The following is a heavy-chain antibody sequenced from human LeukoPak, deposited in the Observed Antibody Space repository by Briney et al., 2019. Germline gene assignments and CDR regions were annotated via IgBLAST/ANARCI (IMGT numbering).Heavy chain of an antibody. D-gene: IGHD5-24*01. CDR3: ARDYWEMATIFDY. Sequence: GASVKVSCKVSGYTLTELSMHWVRQASGKGLEWMGGFDPEDGETIYAQKLQGRVTMTTDTSTSTAYMELRSLRSDDTAVYYCARDYWEMATIFDYWGQGTLVTVSS. CDR2: FDPEDGET. V-gene: IGHV1-24*01. J-gene: IGHJ4*02. CDR1: GYTLTELS.